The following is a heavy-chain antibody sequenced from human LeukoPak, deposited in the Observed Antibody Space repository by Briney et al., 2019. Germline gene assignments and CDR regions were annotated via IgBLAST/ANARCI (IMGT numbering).Heavy chain of an antibody. V-gene: IGHV1-8*01. CDR3: ARVGLWFGELLGFHGMDV. Sequence: ASVKVSCKASGYTFTSYDINWVRQATGQGLEWMGWMNPNSGNTGYAQKFQGRVTMTRNTSISTAYMELSSLRSEDTAVYYCARVGLWFGELLGFHGMDVWGQGTTVTVSS. CDR2: MNPNSGNT. D-gene: IGHD3-10*01. J-gene: IGHJ6*02. CDR1: GYTFTSYD.